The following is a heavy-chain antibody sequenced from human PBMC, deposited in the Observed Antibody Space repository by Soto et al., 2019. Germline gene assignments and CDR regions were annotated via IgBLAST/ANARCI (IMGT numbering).Heavy chain of an antibody. Sequence: ASVKVSCKASGYTLIDYYTHWVLEAPGQGLEWMGRISPKGGGINYAQKFQGRVTLTWDASLNTAYLELNTLRSDDSALYYCARPPGYISDWYYFDSWARGPWSPSPQ. CDR3: ARPPGYISDWYYFDS. D-gene: IGHD6-19*01. V-gene: IGHV1-2*02. CDR2: ISPKGGGI. J-gene: IGHJ4*02. CDR1: GYTLIDYY.